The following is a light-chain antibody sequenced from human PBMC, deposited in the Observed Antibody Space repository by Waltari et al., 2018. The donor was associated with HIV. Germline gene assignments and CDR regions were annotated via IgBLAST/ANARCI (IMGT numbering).Light chain of an antibody. CDR1: SSDVGAYNY. CDR2: DVT. Sequence: QSALTQPPSASGSPGQSVTIPCTGTSSDVGAYNYVSWFYQHPGKAPKLMIYDVTKRPSGVPDRFSGSKSGNTASLTVSGLQAEDEADYYCASHAGSKDVFGGGTRLTVL. CDR3: ASHAGSKDV. J-gene: IGLJ2*01. V-gene: IGLV2-8*01.